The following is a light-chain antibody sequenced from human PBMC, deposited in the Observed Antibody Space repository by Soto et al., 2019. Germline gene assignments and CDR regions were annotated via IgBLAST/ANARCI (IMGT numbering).Light chain of an antibody. CDR3: QPVNSYPPFT. Sequence: QLTQSPSSLSASVGDRVTITCRASQGIGFYLAWYQQKPGNAPKLLIYAASTLQSGVPLRFIRSGSVTKFTLTIRGLPPEGFATYYCQPVNSYPPFTFGPGTKVDIK. J-gene: IGKJ3*01. V-gene: IGKV1-9*01. CDR1: QGIGFY. CDR2: AAS.